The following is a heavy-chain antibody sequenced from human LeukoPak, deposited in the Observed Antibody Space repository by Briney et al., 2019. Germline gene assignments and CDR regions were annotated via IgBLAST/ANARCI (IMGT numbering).Heavy chain of an antibody. D-gene: IGHD6-13*01. CDR3: ARLRSIGASGHDASDT. CDR2: ISAYNGNT. CDR1: GYTFTSYG. V-gene: IGHV1-18*01. J-gene: IGHJ3*02. Sequence: ASVKVSCKASGYTFTSYGISWVRQAPGRGLEWMGWISAYNGNTNYAQKLQGRVTMTTDTSTSTAYMELRSLRSDDTAVYYCARLRSIGASGHDASDTWGQGTMVTVSS.